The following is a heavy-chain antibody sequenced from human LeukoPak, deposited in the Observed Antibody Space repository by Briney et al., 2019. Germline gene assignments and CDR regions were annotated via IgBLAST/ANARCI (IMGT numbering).Heavy chain of an antibody. Sequence: GESLKISCQGSGYSFTNYWIGWVRQMPGKGLEWMGIIYPGDSDTRYSPSFQGQVTISADKSISTAYLQWSSLTASDTATYYCARVRVDNFFDPWGQGTLVTVSS. J-gene: IGHJ5*02. CDR3: ARVRVDNFFDP. CDR1: GYSFTNYW. V-gene: IGHV5-51*01. CDR2: IYPGDSDT.